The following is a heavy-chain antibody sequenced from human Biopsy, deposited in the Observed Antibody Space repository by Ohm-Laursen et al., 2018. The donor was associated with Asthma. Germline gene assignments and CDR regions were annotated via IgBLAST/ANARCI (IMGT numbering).Heavy chain of an antibody. CDR2: IDQSGYT. CDR1: GGYLTGHY. D-gene: IGHD1-20*01. Sequence: SETLSLTCTVYGGYLTGHYWNWIRQPPGKGLEWIGEIDQSGYTNYNSSLKSRVTISADTSKNQFHLNLSSVTAADTAVYFCARAAITGIRGWFDPGGQGTQVTVSS. CDR3: ARAAITGIRGWFDP. J-gene: IGHJ5*02. V-gene: IGHV4-34*01.